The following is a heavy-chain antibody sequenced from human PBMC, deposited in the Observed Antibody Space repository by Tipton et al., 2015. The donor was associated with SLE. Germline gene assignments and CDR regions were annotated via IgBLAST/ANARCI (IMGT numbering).Heavy chain of an antibody. CDR3: ARRGDYPALRHSGYYIDV. J-gene: IGHJ6*03. CDR2: IYPDDSET. V-gene: IGHV5-51*03. Sequence: QLVQSGAELKKPGESLKISCRATGYNFGNHWIAWVRQRPGKGLEWMGIIYPDDSETRYNPSFQGHVTISGDTSINTAYLHWSSLEASAPATYYCARRGDYPALRHSGYYIDVWGSGTTVTVSS. D-gene: IGHD3-10*01. CDR1: GYNFGNHW.